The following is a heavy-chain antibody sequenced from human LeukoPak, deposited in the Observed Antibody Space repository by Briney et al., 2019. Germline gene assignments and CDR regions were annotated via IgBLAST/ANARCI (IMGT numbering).Heavy chain of an antibody. Sequence: GRSLRLSCAASGFSFSGYTMHWVRQAPGKGLEWVAFISYDGSNKYYADSVKGRFTISRDNSKNTLYLQMNSLRAEDTAVYYCAREGVGATTNFDYWGQGTLVTVSS. V-gene: IGHV3-30-3*01. D-gene: IGHD1-26*01. CDR1: GFSFSGYT. CDR2: ISYDGSNK. CDR3: AREGVGATTNFDY. J-gene: IGHJ4*02.